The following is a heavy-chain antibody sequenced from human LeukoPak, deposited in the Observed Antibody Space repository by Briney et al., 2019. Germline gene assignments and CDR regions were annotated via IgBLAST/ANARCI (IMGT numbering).Heavy chain of an antibody. CDR3: ARYSGYPYYFDY. Sequence: ASVKVSCKASGYTFTSYYMHWVRQAPGQGLEWMEIINPSGGSTSYAQKFQGRVTITADESTSTAYMELSSLRSEDTAVYYCARYSGYPYYFDYWGQGTLVTVSS. CDR2: INPSGGST. J-gene: IGHJ4*02. CDR1: GYTFTSYY. D-gene: IGHD5-12*01. V-gene: IGHV1-46*01.